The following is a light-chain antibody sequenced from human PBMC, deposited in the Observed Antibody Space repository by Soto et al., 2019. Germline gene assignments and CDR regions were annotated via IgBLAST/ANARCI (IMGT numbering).Light chain of an antibody. Sequence: EIVMTQSPATLSVSPGEGATLSCRASQSVSSSLAWYQQKPGQAPRLLIYGVSSRATGIPARFSGSGSGTEFPLTISSLQSADFAVYYCQQYNNWPRTFGQGTKVEIK. CDR1: QSVSSS. CDR3: QQYNNWPRT. J-gene: IGKJ1*01. V-gene: IGKV3-15*01. CDR2: GVS.